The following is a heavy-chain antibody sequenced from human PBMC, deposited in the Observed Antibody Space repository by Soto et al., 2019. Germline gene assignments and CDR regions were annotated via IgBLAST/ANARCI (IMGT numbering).Heavy chain of an antibody. J-gene: IGHJ3*02. Sequence: QVQLRESGPGLVKPSETLSLTCTVSGDSIISYFWSWIRQPPGTGLEWIGYLHYSGSTNYNPSLKSRVTTSVDTSQNQFSLRLSSVTAADTAVYYCARANQMAPKRNAFDIWGQGTLVTVSS. CDR2: LHYSGST. CDR3: ARANQMAPKRNAFDI. V-gene: IGHV4-59*01. CDR1: GDSIISYF. D-gene: IGHD2-8*01.